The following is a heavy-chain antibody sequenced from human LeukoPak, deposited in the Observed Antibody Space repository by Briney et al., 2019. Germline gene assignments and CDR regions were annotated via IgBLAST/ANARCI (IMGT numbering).Heavy chain of an antibody. CDR3: AKDQGSSWYLVPLGY. D-gene: IGHD6-13*01. J-gene: IGHJ4*02. CDR2: ISGSGGSI. V-gene: IGHV3-23*01. Sequence: PGGSLRLSCAASGFTFSSYAMSWVRQAPGKGLEWVSAISGSGGSIYYADSVKGRFTISRDNSKNPLYLQMNSLRAEDTAVYYCAKDQGSSWYLVPLGYWGQGTLVTVSS. CDR1: GFTFSSYA.